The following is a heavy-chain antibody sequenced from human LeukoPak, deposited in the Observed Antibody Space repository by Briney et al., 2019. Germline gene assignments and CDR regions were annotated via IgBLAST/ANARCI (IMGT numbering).Heavy chain of an antibody. V-gene: IGHV1-24*01. D-gene: IGHD6-13*01. CDR2: FDPEDGET. J-gene: IGHJ5*02. CDR1: GYTXTELS. CDR3: ATIAAAGPAFDP. Sequence: GASVKVSCKVSGYTXTELSMHWVRQAPGKGLEWMGGFDPEDGETIYAQKFQGRVTMTEDTSTDTAYMELSSLRSEDTAVYYCATIAAAGPAFDPWGQGTLVTVSS.